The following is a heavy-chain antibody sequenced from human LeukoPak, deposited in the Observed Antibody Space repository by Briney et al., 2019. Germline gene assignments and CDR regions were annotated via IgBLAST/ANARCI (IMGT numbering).Heavy chain of an antibody. Sequence: SETLSLTCTVSGGSISSSSSYWGWIRQPPGEGLEWIGSIYYSGSPYYNTSLKGRVTISVDTSKNQFSLRLNSVTAADTAVYFCARQTGAGLFILPGGQGTLVTVSS. J-gene: IGHJ4*02. CDR2: IYYSGSP. CDR1: GGSISSSSSY. D-gene: IGHD3/OR15-3a*01. CDR3: ARQTGAGLFILP. V-gene: IGHV4-39*01.